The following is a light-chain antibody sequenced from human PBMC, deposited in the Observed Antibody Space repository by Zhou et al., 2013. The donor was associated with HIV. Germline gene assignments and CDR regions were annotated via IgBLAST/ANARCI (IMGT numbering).Light chain of an antibody. J-gene: IGKJ1*01. CDR3: QQSYSSPWT. V-gene: IGKV1-39*01. CDR2: RAS. CDR1: QSINTF. Sequence: DIQMTQSPSSLSASVGDRVTISCRASQSINTFLNWYHQKPGQAPKFLIYRASRLQSGVPSRFSGSGSGTDFTLTIPSLQPEDFATYYCQQSYSSPWTFGQGTKVEIK.